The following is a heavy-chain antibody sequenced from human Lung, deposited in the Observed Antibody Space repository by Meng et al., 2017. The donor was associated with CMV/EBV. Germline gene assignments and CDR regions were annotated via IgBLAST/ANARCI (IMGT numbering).Heavy chain of an antibody. CDR3: ARKASWLLSLDY. J-gene: IGHJ4*02. Sequence: GSLRLXSAVSGDSISNSNWWTWFRQPPGKGLEWIGEIYHSGTTNYNPSLKSRVTISVNKSKKQFSLMLTSVTVADTAVYYCARKASWLLSLDYWGQGTLVTVSS. CDR1: GDSISNSNW. D-gene: IGHD3-9*01. V-gene: IGHV4-4*02. CDR2: IYHSGTT.